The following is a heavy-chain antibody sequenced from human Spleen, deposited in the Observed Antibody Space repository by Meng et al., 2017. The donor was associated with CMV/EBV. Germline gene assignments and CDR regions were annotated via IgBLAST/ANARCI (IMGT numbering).Heavy chain of an antibody. CDR3: ARGLVGDIVLMVYSIPYFDY. Sequence: SETLSLTCTVSGGSISSGDYYWSWIRQPPGKGLEWIGEINHSGSTNYNPSLKSRVTISVDTSKNQFSLKLSSVTAADTAVYYCARGLVGDIVLMVYSIPYFDYWGQGTLVTVSS. CDR2: INHSGST. V-gene: IGHV4-39*07. J-gene: IGHJ4*02. CDR1: GGSISSGDYY. D-gene: IGHD2-8*01.